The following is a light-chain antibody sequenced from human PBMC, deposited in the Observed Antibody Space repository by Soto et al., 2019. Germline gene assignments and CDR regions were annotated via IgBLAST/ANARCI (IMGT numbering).Light chain of an antibody. J-gene: IGLJ2*01. CDR3: AAWDDSLRGVV. Sequence: QLVLTQPPSVSGTPGQRVTISCSGSNSNIGTNTVNWYQQLPGAAPKVLMYADNQRPSRVPDRFSGSKSGTSASLAISGLLSEDEADYYCAAWDDSLRGVVFGGGTKVTVL. V-gene: IGLV1-44*01. CDR2: ADN. CDR1: NSNIGTNT.